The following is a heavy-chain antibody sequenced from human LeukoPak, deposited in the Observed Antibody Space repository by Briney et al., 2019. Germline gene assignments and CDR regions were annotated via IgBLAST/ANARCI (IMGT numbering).Heavy chain of an antibody. CDR1: GFTFGSYA. J-gene: IGHJ4*02. CDR2: ISCSGGST. Sequence: GGSLRLAWAASGFTFGSYAMSWVRQAPGKVREWVAAISCSGGSTYYADSVKGRLTLRRDHSKKTLYLQMNSMRAEDTAVYYCAKDRDSSGWRTYFDHWGQGTLVTVSS. D-gene: IGHD6-19*01. CDR3: AKDRDSSGWRTYFDH. V-gene: IGHV3-23*01.